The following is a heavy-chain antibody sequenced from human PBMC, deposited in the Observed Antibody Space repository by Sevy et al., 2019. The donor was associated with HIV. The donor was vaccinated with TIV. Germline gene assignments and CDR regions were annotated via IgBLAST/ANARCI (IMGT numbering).Heavy chain of an antibody. J-gene: IGHJ4*02. CDR2: INPNSGDT. Sequence: ASVPVSCQASGYTFLGQYIHWVRQAPGQGLAWMGWINPNSGDTIYAQEFQGRVTMTRDTYIRTAYMELSGLKSDDTGVYYCSRDRRLRGYSYCCFDYWGQGTLVTVSS. V-gene: IGHV1-2*02. CDR3: SRDRRLRGYSYCCFDY. CDR1: GYTFLGQY. D-gene: IGHD5-12*01.